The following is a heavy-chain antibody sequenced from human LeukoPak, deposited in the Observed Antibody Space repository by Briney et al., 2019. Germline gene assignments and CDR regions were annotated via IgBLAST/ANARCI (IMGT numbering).Heavy chain of an antibody. V-gene: IGHV3-21*05. Sequence: GGSLRLPCAASGFTYSSYWMTWVRQAPGKGLEWVSYISSSSSYTNYADSVKGRFTISRDNAKNSLYLQMNSLRAEDTAVYYCAVGTNREYFQHWGQGTLVTVSS. J-gene: IGHJ1*01. CDR1: GFTYSSYW. D-gene: IGHD1-14*01. CDR3: AVGTNREYFQH. CDR2: ISSSSSYT.